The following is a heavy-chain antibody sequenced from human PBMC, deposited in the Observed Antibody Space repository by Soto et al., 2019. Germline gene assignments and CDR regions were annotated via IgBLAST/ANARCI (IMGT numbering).Heavy chain of an antibody. V-gene: IGHV3-48*01. Sequence: EVHLVESGGDLVQPGGSLRLSCAASGFIFSTYSMNWVRQAPGKGLEWISYISSSGSSISYTDSAKGRFTISRDNAKNSLYLQMNSLGAEDTALYYCARRRYNDFWGQGTLVTVSS. CDR2: ISSSGSSI. CDR1: GFIFSTYS. CDR3: ARRRYNDF. J-gene: IGHJ4*02. D-gene: IGHD1-1*01.